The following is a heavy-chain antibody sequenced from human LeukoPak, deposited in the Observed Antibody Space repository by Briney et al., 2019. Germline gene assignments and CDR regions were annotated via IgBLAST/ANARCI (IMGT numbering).Heavy chain of an antibody. Sequence: PGGSLRLSCAASGFTFSSYSMNWVRQAPGKGLEWVPSISGSSSYIYYADSLKGRFTISRDNAKNSLYLQMNSLRADDTAVYYCARGVGIVGATRDYFDYWGQGTLVTVSS. J-gene: IGHJ4*02. CDR3: ARGVGIVGATRDYFDY. CDR1: GFTFSSYS. CDR2: ISGSSSYI. V-gene: IGHV3-21*01. D-gene: IGHD1-26*01.